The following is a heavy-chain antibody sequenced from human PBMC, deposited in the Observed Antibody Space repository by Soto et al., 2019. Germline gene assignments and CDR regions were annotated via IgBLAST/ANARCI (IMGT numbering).Heavy chain of an antibody. J-gene: IGHJ6*02. CDR2: IRSKAYGGTT. D-gene: IGHD2-15*01. V-gene: IGHV3-49*03. CDR3: TRVGGGGCSRYNYYYYGMDV. Sequence: GSLRLSCTASGFTFGDYAMSWFRQAPGKGLEWVGFIRSKAYGGTTEYAASVKGRFTISRDDSKSIAYLQMNSLKTEDTAVYYGTRVGGGGCSRYNYYYYGMDVWGQGTTVTVSS. CDR1: GFTFGDYA.